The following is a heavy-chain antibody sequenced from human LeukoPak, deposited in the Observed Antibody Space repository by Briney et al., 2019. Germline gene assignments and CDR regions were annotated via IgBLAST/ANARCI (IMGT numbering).Heavy chain of an antibody. CDR3: ARDPGSRGRYFDY. CDR2: IKQDGSEK. Sequence: GGSLRLSCAASGFTFSRYWMSWVRQAPGKGLEWVANIKQDGSEKYYVDSVKGRFTISRDNSKNTLYLQMNSLRAEDTAVYYCARDPGSRGRYFDYWGQGTLVTVSS. V-gene: IGHV3-7*03. D-gene: IGHD1-26*01. J-gene: IGHJ4*02. CDR1: GFTFSRYW.